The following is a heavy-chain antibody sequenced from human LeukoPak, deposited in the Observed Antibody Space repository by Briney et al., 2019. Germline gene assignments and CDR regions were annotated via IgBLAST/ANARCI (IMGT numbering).Heavy chain of an antibody. CDR2: IKQDGSEK. CDR3: AKDRLAVAGTGEFDY. V-gene: IGHV3-7*01. Sequence: PGGSLRLSCAASGFTFSSYWMSWVRQAPGKGLEWVANIKQDGSEKYYVDSVKGRFTISRDNAKNSLYLQMNSLRAEDTAVYYCAKDRLAVAGTGEFDYWGQGTLVTVSS. CDR1: GFTFSSYW. D-gene: IGHD6-19*01. J-gene: IGHJ4*02.